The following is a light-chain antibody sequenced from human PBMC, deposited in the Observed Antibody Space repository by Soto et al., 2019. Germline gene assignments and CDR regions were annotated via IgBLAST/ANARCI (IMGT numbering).Light chain of an antibody. CDR2: EVS. V-gene: IGLV2-14*01. CDR1: SSDVGTYNY. CDR3: SSFTSSYFYV. J-gene: IGLJ1*01. Sequence: QSVLTQPASVSGSPGQSITISCTGSSSDVGTYNYVSWYQQRPAKAPKLMIYEVSNRPSGVSNRFSASRSAYTASLTISGLQHEDEADYYCSSFTSSYFYVFGPGTKLTVL.